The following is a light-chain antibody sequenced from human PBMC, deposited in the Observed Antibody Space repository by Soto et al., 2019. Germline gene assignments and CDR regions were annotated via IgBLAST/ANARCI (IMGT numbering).Light chain of an antibody. Sequence: QSVLTQPASVSGSPGQSITISCTGTSSDVGGYNYVSWYQQHPGKAPKLMIYDVSNRPSGVSNRFSGSKSGNTASLTISGLQADDEADEYCSSFTSGSTLVFGGGTKLTVL. J-gene: IGLJ2*01. CDR1: SSDVGGYNY. V-gene: IGLV2-14*01. CDR2: DVS. CDR3: SSFTSGSTLV.